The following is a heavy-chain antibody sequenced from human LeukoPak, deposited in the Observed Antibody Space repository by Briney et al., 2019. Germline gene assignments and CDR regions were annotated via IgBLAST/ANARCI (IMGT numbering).Heavy chain of an antibody. D-gene: IGHD2-15*01. J-gene: IGHJ4*02. V-gene: IGHV3-48*03. CDR2: ISGSGDTI. Sequence: GGSLRLSCAASGFSFSSYEMNWVRQAPGKGLEWVSYISGSGDTIYYADSVKGRFTISRDNAKNSLYLQMNSLGAEDTAVYFCAREDREAFDYWGQGTLVTVSS. CDR1: GFSFSSYE. CDR3: AREDREAFDY.